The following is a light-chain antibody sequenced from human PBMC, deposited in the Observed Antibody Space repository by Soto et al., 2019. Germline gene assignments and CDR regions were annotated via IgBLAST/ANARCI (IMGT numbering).Light chain of an antibody. CDR3: HQYGGSPPYT. CDR2: GAS. Sequence: EIVLTQSPGTLSLSPGERATLSCRVRQSVSSNYLAWYQQKPGQAPRLLIYGASSRATGIPDRFSGSESGTDFNLSISRLEPEAFVVYYCHQYGGSPPYTFGQGTKLEIK. CDR1: QSVSSNY. V-gene: IGKV3-20*01. J-gene: IGKJ2*01.